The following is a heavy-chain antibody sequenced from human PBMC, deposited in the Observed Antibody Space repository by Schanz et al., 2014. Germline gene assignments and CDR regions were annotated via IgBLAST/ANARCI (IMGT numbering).Heavy chain of an antibody. V-gene: IGHV3-48*01. CDR2: ISGSSRTI. CDR1: GFGFSSYS. CDR3: ARGGSGSHYRLDY. Sequence: EVQLVESGGGLIQPGGPLRLSCAASGFGFSSYSMNWVRQAPGKGLEWVSYISGSSRTIYYADSMKGRFTVSRDNAENARYLQMNSLRAEDTGLYFCARGGSGSHYRLDYWGQGTLVTVSS. J-gene: IGHJ4*02. D-gene: IGHD1-26*01.